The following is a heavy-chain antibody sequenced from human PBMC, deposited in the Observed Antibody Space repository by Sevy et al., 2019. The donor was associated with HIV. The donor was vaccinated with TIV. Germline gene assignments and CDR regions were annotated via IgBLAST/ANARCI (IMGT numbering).Heavy chain of an antibody. J-gene: IGHJ5*02. D-gene: IGHD4-4*01. Sequence: SETLSLTCTVSGGSISSSSYYWGWIRQPPGKGLEWIGSIYYSGSTYYNPSLKSRVTISVDTSKTQFSLKLSSVTAADTAVYYCARLGYDYSNNALRFDPRGQGTLVTVSS. CDR1: GGSISSSSYY. V-gene: IGHV4-39*01. CDR2: IYYSGST. CDR3: ARLGYDYSNNALRFDP.